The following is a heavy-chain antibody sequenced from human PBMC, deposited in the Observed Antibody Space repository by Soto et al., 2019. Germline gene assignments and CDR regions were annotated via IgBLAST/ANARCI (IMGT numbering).Heavy chain of an antibody. Sequence: SETLSLTCTVSGDSISGSPYFWGRLRQPPGKRLEWIGSVFYDGYTLYTPSLRRRVTISVDTSKNQFSLKLTSVTAADTAVYYCARVPSPWGQGTLVTVSS. CDR2: VFYDGYT. CDR3: ARVPSP. CDR1: GDSISGSPYF. V-gene: IGHV4-39*07. J-gene: IGHJ5*02.